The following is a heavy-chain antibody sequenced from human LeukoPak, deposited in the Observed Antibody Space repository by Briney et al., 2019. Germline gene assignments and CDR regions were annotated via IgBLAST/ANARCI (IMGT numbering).Heavy chain of an antibody. J-gene: IGHJ4*02. V-gene: IGHV1-18*01. Sequence: ASVKVSCKASGYTFTSYGISWVRQAPGQGLEWMGWISAYNGNTNYAQKLQGRVTMTTDTSTSTAYMELRSLRSDDTAVYYCARDTTAGDYYDSSGYLDYWGQGTLVTVSS. CDR2: ISAYNGNT. CDR1: GYTFTSYG. D-gene: IGHD3-22*01. CDR3: ARDTTAGDYYDSSGYLDY.